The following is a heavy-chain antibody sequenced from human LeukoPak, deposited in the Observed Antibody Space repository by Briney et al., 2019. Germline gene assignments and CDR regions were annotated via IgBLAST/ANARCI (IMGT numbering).Heavy chain of an antibody. Sequence: PGGSLRLSCAASGFTFSRFWMNWVRQVPGKGLEWVANINEDGSQKYYVDSVKGRFTISRDNAKNSLSLQMNSLRAEDTAIYYCATIDLNGDNDFWGLGALVTVSS. CDR3: ATIDLNGDNDF. CDR1: GFTFSRFW. D-gene: IGHD4-23*01. J-gene: IGHJ4*02. V-gene: IGHV3-7*01. CDR2: INEDGSQK.